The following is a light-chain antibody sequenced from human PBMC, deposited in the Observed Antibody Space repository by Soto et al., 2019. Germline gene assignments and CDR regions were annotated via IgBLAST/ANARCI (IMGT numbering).Light chain of an antibody. J-gene: IGKJ5*01. Sequence: EIVLTQSPGTLSLSPGERATLSCKTSQTSGSNFLAWYQHKPGQAPRLLIYASSNRATGIPDRFSGSASGPDFTLTINRLEPEDFAVYYCQLYGISPQFGQGTRLEMK. CDR3: QLYGISPQ. CDR2: ASS. V-gene: IGKV3-20*01. CDR1: QTSGSNF.